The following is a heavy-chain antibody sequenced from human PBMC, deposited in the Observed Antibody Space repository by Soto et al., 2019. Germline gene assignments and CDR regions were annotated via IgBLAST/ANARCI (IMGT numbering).Heavy chain of an antibody. J-gene: IGHJ4*02. CDR1: GGSISSYY. CDR2: IYYSGST. Sequence: SETLSLTCTVSGGSISSYYWSWIRQPPGKGLEWIGYIYYSGSTNYNPSLKSRVTISVDTSKNQFSLKLSSVTAAYTAVYYCARDEGYSSSWYHYWGQGTLVTVSS. CDR3: ARDEGYSSSWYHY. V-gene: IGHV4-59*01. D-gene: IGHD6-13*01.